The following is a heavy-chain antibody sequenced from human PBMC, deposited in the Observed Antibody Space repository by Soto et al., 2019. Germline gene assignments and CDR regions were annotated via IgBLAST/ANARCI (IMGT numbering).Heavy chain of an antibody. Sequence: GGSLRLSCVVSGFTFSTYAMNWVRRPPGKGLEWVSAISGSGGSTYYVDSVKGRFTISRDNSQNTLYLQMNSLRAEDTAVYYCAKAFGSSGYYYTDAFEIWGQGTMVTVSS. D-gene: IGHD3-22*01. CDR1: GFTFSTYA. V-gene: IGHV3-23*01. CDR2: ISGSGGST. J-gene: IGHJ3*02. CDR3: AKAFGSSGYYYTDAFEI.